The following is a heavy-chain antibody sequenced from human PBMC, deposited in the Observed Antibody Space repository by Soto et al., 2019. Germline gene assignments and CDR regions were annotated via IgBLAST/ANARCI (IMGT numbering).Heavy chain of an antibody. CDR1: GGSFSGYY. J-gene: IGHJ4*02. CDR3: ASLPATSDFDY. V-gene: IGHV4-34*01. D-gene: IGHD2-2*01. CDR2: IYNSGST. Sequence: ASGTLSLTRAVYGGSFSGYYWTWIRQPPGKGLEWIGSIYNSGSTHYNPSLKSRVTISEDTSKNQFSLKLSSVTATDTAVYYCASLPATSDFDYWGQGTLVTVSS.